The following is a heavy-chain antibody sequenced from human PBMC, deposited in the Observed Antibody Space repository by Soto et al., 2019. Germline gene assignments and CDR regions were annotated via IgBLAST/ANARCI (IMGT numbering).Heavy chain of an antibody. CDR3: ERHAGNSWKGDYFDY. CDR2: IDPNDSQT. Sequence: GESLKISCQASGYSFSSSWIGWVRQMPGKGLEWMGIIDPNDSQTIYSPSFQGQVTISADKSIDTAYLRWSSLKTSDTAMYYCERHAGNSWKGDYFDYWGQGALVTVSS. J-gene: IGHJ4*02. CDR1: GYSFSSSW. V-gene: IGHV5-51*01. D-gene: IGHD6-13*01.